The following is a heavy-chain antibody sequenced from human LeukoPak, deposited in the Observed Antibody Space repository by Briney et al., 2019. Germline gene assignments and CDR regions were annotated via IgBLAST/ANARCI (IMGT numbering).Heavy chain of an antibody. CDR2: IRNDGSDK. D-gene: IGHD3-10*01. CDR3: AKDRAFGQFLWGNDY. Sequence: GRPLRLSCAASGFIFSTYGMHWVRQAPGKGLEWVAFIRNDGSDKYYAVSVKGRFTISRDNSKNTPYLQMNSLRAEDTALYYCAKDRAFGQFLWGNDYWGQGTLVTVSS. CDR1: GFIFSTYG. V-gene: IGHV3-30*02. J-gene: IGHJ4*02.